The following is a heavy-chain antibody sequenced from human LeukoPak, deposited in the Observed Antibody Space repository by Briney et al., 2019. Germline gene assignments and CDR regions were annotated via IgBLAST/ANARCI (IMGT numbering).Heavy chain of an antibody. CDR1: GGSMISSSYY. D-gene: IGHD3-10*01. CDR2: IYSSGRT. Sequence: SETLSLTCTVSGGSMISSSYYWGWIRQPPGQGLEWIGSIYSSGRTYYNPSLKSRATISIDTSKSQFSLRLSSVTAADSAVYYCAKFSSIRGADDVWGLGTAVTVS. CDR3: AKFSSIRGADDV. J-gene: IGHJ6*02. V-gene: IGHV4-39*01.